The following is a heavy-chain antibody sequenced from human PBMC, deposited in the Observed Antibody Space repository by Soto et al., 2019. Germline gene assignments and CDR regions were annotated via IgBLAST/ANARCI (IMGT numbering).Heavy chain of an antibody. J-gene: IGHJ4*02. CDR1: GASINSGGYY. D-gene: IGHD2-21*02. CDR2: IYFSGST. Sequence: QVQLQESGPGLVKPSQTLSLTCTVSGASINSGGYYWSWIRQLPGKGLEWIGYIYFSGSTYYNPSLESRVTRSLDTSQNQCSLKLSSVSAADTAVYYCASGDAGGVLLADWGQGTLVTVS. V-gene: IGHV4-31*03. CDR3: ASGDAGGVLLAD.